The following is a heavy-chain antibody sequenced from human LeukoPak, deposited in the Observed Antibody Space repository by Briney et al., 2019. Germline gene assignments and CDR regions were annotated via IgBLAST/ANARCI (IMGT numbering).Heavy chain of an antibody. CDR3: VRVIGYSGYDAFDY. J-gene: IGHJ4*02. CDR1: GCSISSYY. Sequence: SETLSLTWTVYGCSISSYYWSWIRQPPGKGLKWIGYIYYSGSTNYNPSLKSRVTISVDTSKNQFSLKPSSVTAADTAVYYCVRVIGYSGYDAFDYWGQGTLVTVSS. CDR2: IYYSGST. D-gene: IGHD5-12*01. V-gene: IGHV4-59*01.